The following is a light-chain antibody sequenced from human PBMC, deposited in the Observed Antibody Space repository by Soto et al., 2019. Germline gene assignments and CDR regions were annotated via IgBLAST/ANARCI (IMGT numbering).Light chain of an antibody. Sequence: EIVLTQSPGTLSLSPGERATLSCRASQSIRDIYLAWYQQKPGQAPRLLIYGASSRASGVPARFSGSGSGTEFTLTINSLQTEDFGLYYCQQYNSWPRTFGQGAKVDIK. CDR3: QQYNSWPRT. CDR2: GAS. J-gene: IGKJ1*01. CDR1: QSIRDIY. V-gene: IGKV3-15*01.